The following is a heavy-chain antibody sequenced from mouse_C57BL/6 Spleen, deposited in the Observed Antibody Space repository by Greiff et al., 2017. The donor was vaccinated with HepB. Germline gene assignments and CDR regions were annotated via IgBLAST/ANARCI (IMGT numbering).Heavy chain of an antibody. D-gene: IGHD1-1*01. CDR1: GYSFTGYY. CDR2: INPSTGGT. J-gene: IGHJ1*03. Sequence: EVKLMESGPELVKPGASVKISCKASGYSFTGYYMNWVKQSPEKSLEWIGVINPSTGGTTYNQKFKAKATLTVDKSSSTAYMQLKSLTSEDSAVYYCARMDYDGSSLNWYFDVWGTGTTVTVSS. CDR3: ARMDYDGSSLNWYFDV. V-gene: IGHV1-42*01.